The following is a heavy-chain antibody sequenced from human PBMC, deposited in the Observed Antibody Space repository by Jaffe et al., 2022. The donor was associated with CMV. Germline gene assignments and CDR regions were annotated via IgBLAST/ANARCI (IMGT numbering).Heavy chain of an antibody. V-gene: IGHV3-21*01. J-gene: IGHJ3*02. Sequence: EVQLVESGGGLVKPGGSLRLSCAASGFTFSSYSMNWVRQAPGKGLEWVSSISSSSSYIYYADSVKGRFTISRDNAKNSLYLQMNSLRAEDTAVYYCARDRYDYGDYAPDAFDIWGQGTMVTVSS. CDR3: ARDRYDYGDYAPDAFDI. CDR2: ISSSSSYI. CDR1: GFTFSSYS. D-gene: IGHD4-17*01.